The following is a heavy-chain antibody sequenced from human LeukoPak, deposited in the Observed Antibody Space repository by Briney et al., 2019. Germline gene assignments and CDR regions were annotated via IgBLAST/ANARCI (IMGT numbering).Heavy chain of an antibody. J-gene: IGHJ5*02. CDR3: ARGKPSNYEEENWFDP. CDR2: IYYSGST. CDR1: GGSISSYY. V-gene: IGHV4-59*01. D-gene: IGHD4-11*01. Sequence: SETLSLTCTVSGGSISSYYWSWIRQPPGKGLEWLGYIYYSGSTNYNPSLKSRVTISVDTSKNQFSLKLSSVTAADTAVYYCARGKPSNYEEENWFDPWGQGTLVTVSS.